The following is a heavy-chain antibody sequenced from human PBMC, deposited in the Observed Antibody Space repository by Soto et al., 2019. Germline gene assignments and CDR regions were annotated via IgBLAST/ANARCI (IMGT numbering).Heavy chain of an antibody. CDR1: GFTFSNAW. J-gene: IGHJ4*02. CDR3: TTVEPANYYDSSGYSYDFDY. Sequence: EVQLEESGGGLVKPGGSLRLSCAASGFTFSNAWMSWVRQAPGKGLEWVGRIKSKTDGGTTDYAAPVKGRFTISRDDSKNTLYLQMKSLKTEDTAVYYCTTVEPANYYDSSGYSYDFDYWGQGTLVTVSS. V-gene: IGHV3-15*01. CDR2: IKSKTDGGTT. D-gene: IGHD3-22*01.